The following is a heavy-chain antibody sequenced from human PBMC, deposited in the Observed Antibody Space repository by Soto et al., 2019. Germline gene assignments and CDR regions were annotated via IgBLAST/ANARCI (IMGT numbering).Heavy chain of an antibody. Sequence: EVQLVESGGGLVQPGGSLRLSCAASGFTFSSYWMSWVRQAPGKGLEWVANINQDGSEKYYVDSVKGRFTISRDNAKNSVYLQLNSMRAEDPAVYYCARQKDIVLAGTSTPSYGMDVWGQGTTVTVSS. CDR3: ARQKDIVLAGTSTPSYGMDV. V-gene: IGHV3-7*01. CDR1: GFTFSSYW. D-gene: IGHD2-2*01. CDR2: INQDGSEK. J-gene: IGHJ6*02.